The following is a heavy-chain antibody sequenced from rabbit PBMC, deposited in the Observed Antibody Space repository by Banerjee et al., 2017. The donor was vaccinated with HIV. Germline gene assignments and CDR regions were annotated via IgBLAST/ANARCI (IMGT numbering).Heavy chain of an antibody. D-gene: IGHD7-1*01. CDR3: ARDPVDGATGYDL. J-gene: IGHJ3*01. CDR1: GFTISSSYY. Sequence: QEQLEESGGDLVKPGASLTLTCTASGFTISSSYYMCWVRQAPGKGLEWIGCIYTNNDSTYYASWAKGRFTISKTSSTTVTLQMTSLTAADTATYFCARDPVDGATGYDLWGQGTLVTVS. V-gene: IGHV1S45*01. CDR2: IYTNNDST.